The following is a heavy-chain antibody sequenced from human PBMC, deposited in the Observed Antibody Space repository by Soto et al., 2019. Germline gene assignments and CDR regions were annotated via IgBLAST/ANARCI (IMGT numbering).Heavy chain of an antibody. V-gene: IGHV3-23*01. J-gene: IGHJ4*02. CDR3: AKGYDSSRYSHFDY. Sequence: PGGSLRLSCAASGFPFSSYAMSWLRQAPGKGLEWVSGISGSGFTTHYADSVKGRLTISRDSSKNTLFLQMSSLRAEDTAVYYCAKGYDSSRYSHFDYWGQGALVTVSS. CDR2: ISGSGFTT. D-gene: IGHD3-22*01. CDR1: GFPFSSYA.